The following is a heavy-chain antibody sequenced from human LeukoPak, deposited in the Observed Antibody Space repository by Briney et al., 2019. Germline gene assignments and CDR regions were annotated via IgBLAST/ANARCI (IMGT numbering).Heavy chain of an antibody. Sequence: SETLSLTCAVYGGPFGGYYWSWIRQPPGKGLEWIGEINHSGSTNYNPSLKSRVTISVDTSKNQFSLKLSSVTAADTAVYYCARLYSSGWYNDAFDIWGQGTMVTVSS. V-gene: IGHV4-34*01. D-gene: IGHD6-19*01. CDR1: GGPFGGYY. J-gene: IGHJ3*02. CDR2: INHSGST. CDR3: ARLYSSGWYNDAFDI.